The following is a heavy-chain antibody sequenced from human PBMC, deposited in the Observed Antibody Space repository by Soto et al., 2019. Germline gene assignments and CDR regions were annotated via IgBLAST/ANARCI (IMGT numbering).Heavy chain of an antibody. CDR1: GYTFTSYA. D-gene: IGHD3-10*01. CDR3: AIEAYGSGNYPCDY. J-gene: IGHJ4*02. Sequence: QVQLVQSGAEVKKPGASVKISCKASGYTFTSYAMHWVRQAPGQRLEWMAWIHAGSGNTKYSQRFQGRVTITRDTSASTAYMELSSLRSEDTAVYYCAIEAYGSGNYPCDYWGQGTLVTVAP. V-gene: IGHV1-3*01. CDR2: IHAGSGNT.